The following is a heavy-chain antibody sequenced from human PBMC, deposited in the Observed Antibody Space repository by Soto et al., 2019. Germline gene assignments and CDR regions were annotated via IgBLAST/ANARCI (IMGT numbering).Heavy chain of an antibody. CDR1: GGTFSSYA. D-gene: IGHD6-6*01. Sequence: VKVSCKASGGTFSSYAISWVRQAPGQGLEWMGGIIPIFGTANYAQKFQGRVTITADESTSTAYMELSSLRSEDTAVYYCAREEESSSLWSPLYYYYGMDVWGQGTTVTVSS. V-gene: IGHV1-69*01. CDR2: IIPIFGTA. CDR3: AREEESSSLWSPLYYYYGMDV. J-gene: IGHJ6*02.